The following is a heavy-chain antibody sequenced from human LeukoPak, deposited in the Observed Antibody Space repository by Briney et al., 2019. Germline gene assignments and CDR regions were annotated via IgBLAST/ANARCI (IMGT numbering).Heavy chain of an antibody. D-gene: IGHD3-22*01. Sequence: GESLKISCKGSGYSFISDWIGWVRQMPGKGLEWMGIIYPGDSDTRYSPSFQGQVTISADKSISTAYLQWSSLKASDTAMYYCAICGVITTVYFDYWGQGTLVTVSS. CDR3: AICGVITTVYFDY. CDR2: IYPGDSDT. V-gene: IGHV5-51*01. CDR1: GYSFISDW. J-gene: IGHJ4*02.